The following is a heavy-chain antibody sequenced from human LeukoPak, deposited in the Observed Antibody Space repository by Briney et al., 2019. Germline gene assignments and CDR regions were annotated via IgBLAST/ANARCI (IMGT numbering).Heavy chain of an antibody. D-gene: IGHD5-18*01. CDR3: AKGDKPVIAMVKFDY. CDR1: GFSFSTTW. V-gene: IGHV3-74*03. Sequence: PGGSLRLSCAASGFSFSTTWMHWVRQPPGQGLVWVARITSDGTSISYAESVKGRFTISRDNSKNTLYLQMNSLRAEDTAVYYCAKGDKPVIAMVKFDYWGHGTLVTVSS. J-gene: IGHJ4*01. CDR2: ITSDGTSI.